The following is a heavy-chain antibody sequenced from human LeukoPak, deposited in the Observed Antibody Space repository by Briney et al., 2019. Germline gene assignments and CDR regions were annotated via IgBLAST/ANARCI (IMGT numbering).Heavy chain of an antibody. J-gene: IGHJ4*02. D-gene: IGHD1-26*01. V-gene: IGHV3-33*01. CDR1: GFTFSNYA. Sequence: GGSLRLSCAASGFTFSNYAMHWVRQAPGKGLEWVAVIWYDGSNKYYADSVKGRFTISRDNSKNTLYLQMNSLRAEDTAVYYCARIRGGSYIDYWGQGTLVTVSS. CDR2: IWYDGSNK. CDR3: ARIRGGSYIDY.